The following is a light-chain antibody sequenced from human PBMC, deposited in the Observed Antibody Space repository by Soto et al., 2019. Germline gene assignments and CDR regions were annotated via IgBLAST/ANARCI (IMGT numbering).Light chain of an antibody. CDR2: WAS. CDR3: QQFHTIPWT. V-gene: IGKV4-1*01. J-gene: IGKJ1*01. Sequence: DIVMTQSPDSLAVSLGERATLDCKSSQTVLNSSNNKTYLAWYRQRPGQPPTLLINWASTRQSGVPARFTGSGSGTELTLTITDLQAEDLAVYYCQQFHTIPWTFGQGTKVEIK. CDR1: QTVLNSSNNKTY.